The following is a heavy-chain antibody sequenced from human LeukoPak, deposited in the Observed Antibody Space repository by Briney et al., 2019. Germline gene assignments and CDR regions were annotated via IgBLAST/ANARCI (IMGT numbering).Heavy chain of an antibody. CDR2: ITSDGYDT. D-gene: IGHD2-15*01. CDR3: ARVYCSGGSCDPFDS. V-gene: IGHV3-74*01. Sequence: GGSLRLSCAASGLTFSSYWMHWVRQAPGKGLVWVSRITSDGYDTSYADSVKGRFTIARDNAKNTLYLQMTSLRVEDTAVYYCARVYCSGGSCDPFDSWGQGTLVTVSS. J-gene: IGHJ4*02. CDR1: GLTFSSYW.